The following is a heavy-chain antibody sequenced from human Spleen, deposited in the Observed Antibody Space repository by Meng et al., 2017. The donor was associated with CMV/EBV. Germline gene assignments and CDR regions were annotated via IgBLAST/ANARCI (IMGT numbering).Heavy chain of an antibody. D-gene: IGHD5-24*01. CDR1: GFTFSSYA. V-gene: IGHV3-30-3*01. Sequence: GESLKISRAASGFTFSSYAMHWVRQAPGKGREWVAVISYDGSNKYYADSVKGRFTISRDNSKNTLYLQMNSLRAEDTAVYYCARERADGSYYYGMDVWGQGTTVTVSS. CDR3: ARERADGSYYYGMDV. J-gene: IGHJ6*02. CDR2: ISYDGSNK.